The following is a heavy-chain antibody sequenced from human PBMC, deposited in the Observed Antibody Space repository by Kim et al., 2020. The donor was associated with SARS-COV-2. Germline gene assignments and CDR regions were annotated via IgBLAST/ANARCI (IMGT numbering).Heavy chain of an antibody. V-gene: IGHV7-4-1*02. CDR3: ARVSRQQLGLFDY. D-gene: IGHD6-13*01. Sequence: YAQGFTGRFVFSLDTSVSTAYLQISSLKAEDTAVYYCARVSRQQLGLFDYWGQGTLVTVSS. J-gene: IGHJ4*02.